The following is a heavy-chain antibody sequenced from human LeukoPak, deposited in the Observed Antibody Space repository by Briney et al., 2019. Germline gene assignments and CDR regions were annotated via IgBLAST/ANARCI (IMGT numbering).Heavy chain of an antibody. Sequence: SVKVSCKASGGTFSSYAISWVRQAPGQGLEWMGGIIPIFGTANYAQKFQGRVTITTDESTTTAYMELSRLRAEDTAVYYCARPWAGNWFDPWGQGTLVTVSS. J-gene: IGHJ5*02. CDR2: IIPIFGTA. CDR3: ARPWAGNWFDP. CDR1: GGTFSSYA. V-gene: IGHV1-69*05.